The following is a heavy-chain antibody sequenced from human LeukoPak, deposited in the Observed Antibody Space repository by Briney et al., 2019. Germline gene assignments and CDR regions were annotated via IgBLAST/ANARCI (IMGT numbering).Heavy chain of an antibody. D-gene: IGHD6-13*01. CDR2: IYYSGST. J-gene: IGHJ6*03. CDR1: GGSISSSSYY. Sequence: SETLSLTCTVSGGSISSSSYYWGWIRQPPGKGLEWIGSIYYSGSTYYNPSLKSRVTISVDTTKNQFSLKLSSVTAADTAVYYCARGGGISHYYYYMDVWGKGTTVTISS. CDR3: ARGGGISHYYYYMDV. V-gene: IGHV4-39*07.